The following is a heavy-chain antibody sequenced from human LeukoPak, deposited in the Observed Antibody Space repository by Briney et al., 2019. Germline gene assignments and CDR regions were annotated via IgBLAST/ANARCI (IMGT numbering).Heavy chain of an antibody. J-gene: IGHJ4*02. V-gene: IGHV5-51*01. CDR2: IYPGDSDT. D-gene: IGHD3-22*01. CDR1: EDTFTNHW. CDR3: ARSGYYYDSSGYYPD. Sequence: GESLKISCKGSEDTFTNHWIGWVRQMPRKGLEWMGIIYPGDSDTRYSPSFQGQVTISADRSISTAFLQWSSLKASDTAMYYCARSGYYYDSSGYYPDWGQGTLVTVSS.